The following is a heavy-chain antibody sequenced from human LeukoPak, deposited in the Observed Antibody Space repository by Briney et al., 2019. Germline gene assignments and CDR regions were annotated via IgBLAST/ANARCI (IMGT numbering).Heavy chain of an antibody. Sequence: GGSLRLSCAASGFTFSSYAMSWVRQAPGKGLEWDSGISGSGPYTFYTDSVKGRLTISRDSSKNTLYLQMNSLRAEDTALYYCAKHGYCSGISCFFDFWGQGTLVTVSS. CDR2: ISGSGPYT. J-gene: IGHJ4*02. V-gene: IGHV3-23*01. CDR1: GFTFSSYA. CDR3: AKHGYCSGISCFFDF. D-gene: IGHD2-2*03.